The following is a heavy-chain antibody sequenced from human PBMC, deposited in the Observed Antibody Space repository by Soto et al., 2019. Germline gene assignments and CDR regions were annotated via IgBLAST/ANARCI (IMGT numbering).Heavy chain of an antibody. J-gene: IGHJ4*02. V-gene: IGHV3-7*03. CDR2: IKKDGTEK. CDR3: ARGPSYSDYSNDWFFDS. CDR1: GFTFSGYW. Sequence: EVQLVESGGGFVQPGGSLRLARAASGFTFSGYWMTWVRQAPGKGLEWVADIKKDGTEKYYVDSVKGRFTISRDNDKKSVYLQMNGLTVEDTAVYRCARGPSYSDYSNDWFFDSWGQGALVTVSS. D-gene: IGHD3-9*01.